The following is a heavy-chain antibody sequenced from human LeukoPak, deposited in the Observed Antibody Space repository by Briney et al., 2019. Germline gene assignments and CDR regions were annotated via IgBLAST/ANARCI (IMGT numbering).Heavy chain of an antibody. Sequence: GGSLRLSCAASGFTFSDYYMSWIRQAPGKGLEWVANIKQDGSEKYYVDSVKGRFTISRDNAKNSLYLQMNSLRAEDTAVYYCAREVSVYDFWSGEGGYFDYWGQGTLVTVSS. V-gene: IGHV3-7*01. CDR2: IKQDGSEK. J-gene: IGHJ4*02. D-gene: IGHD3-3*01. CDR1: GFTFSDYY. CDR3: AREVSVYDFWSGEGGYFDY.